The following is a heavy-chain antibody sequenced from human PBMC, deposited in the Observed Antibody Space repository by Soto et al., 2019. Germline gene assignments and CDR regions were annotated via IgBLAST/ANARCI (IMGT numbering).Heavy chain of an antibody. D-gene: IGHD2-8*01. V-gene: IGHV2-5*02. CDR1: AFSLSTSGVG. CDR3: ALYLLPQLRVVQ. CDR2: IYWDDDK. J-gene: IGHJ4*02. Sequence: SGPTLVNPTQTLTLTCTFSAFSLSTSGVGVGWIRQPPGKALDWLALIYWDDDKLYIPSLKRRLTITKETCKTKVVLTMTKMDPVDTATYYCALYLLPQLRVVQRGQGTRVAVCS.